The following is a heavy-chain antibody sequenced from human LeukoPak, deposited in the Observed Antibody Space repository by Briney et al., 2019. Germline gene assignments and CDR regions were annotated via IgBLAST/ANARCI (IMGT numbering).Heavy chain of an antibody. CDR2: ISYDGSNK. CDR3: ARRAVVAATNNWFDP. J-gene: IGHJ5*02. CDR1: GFTFSSYG. D-gene: IGHD2-15*01. Sequence: GGSLRLYCAASGFTFSSYGMHWVRQAPGKGLEWVAVISYDGSNKYYADSVKGRFTISRDNSKNTLYLQMNSQRAEDTAVYYCARRAVVAATNNWFDPWGQGTLVTVSS. V-gene: IGHV3-30*03.